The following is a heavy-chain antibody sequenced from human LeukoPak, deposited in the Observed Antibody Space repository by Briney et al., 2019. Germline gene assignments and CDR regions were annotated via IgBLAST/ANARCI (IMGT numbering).Heavy chain of an antibody. V-gene: IGHV4-59*08. CDR2: IYYRRST. CDR1: GGSINSNY. CDR3: VRRDNIGLNYFDY. D-gene: IGHD2/OR15-2a*01. Sequence: SETLSLTYTVSGGSINSNYGSWIRQPPGKGLEWIGEIYYRRSTKYNPSLESRVTISVYTSKNHLSLKLTSVLAADTAIYYCVRRDNIGLNYFDYWGQGILVTVSS. J-gene: IGHJ4*02.